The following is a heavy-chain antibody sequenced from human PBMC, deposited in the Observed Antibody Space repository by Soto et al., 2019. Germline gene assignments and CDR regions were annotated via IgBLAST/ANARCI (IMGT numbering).Heavy chain of an antibody. Sequence: QVPLVQSGAEVKKPGASVKVSCKASGYTFTTYALHWVRQAPEQSLEWMGWINAGNGNTEYSQKFQGRVTITRDTAATTAYMELSSLGSGDTAVYFCARGRGSTWTPAAGYWGQGTLVTVSS. CDR3: ARGRGSTWTPAAGY. CDR2: INAGNGNT. CDR1: GYTFTTYA. J-gene: IGHJ4*02. V-gene: IGHV1-3*01. D-gene: IGHD6-13*01.